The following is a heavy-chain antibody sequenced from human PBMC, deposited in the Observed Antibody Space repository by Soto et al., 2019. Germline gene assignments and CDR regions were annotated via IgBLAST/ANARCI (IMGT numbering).Heavy chain of an antibody. Sequence: GGSLRLSCAASGFTFSSYDMHWVRQATGKGLEWVSAIGTAGDTYYPGSVKGRFTISRENAKNSLYPQMNSLRAGDTAVYHCARAARPGYYYYYGMDVWGQGTTVTVSS. V-gene: IGHV3-13*01. CDR1: GFTFSSYD. CDR3: ARAARPGYYYYYGMDV. J-gene: IGHJ6*02. CDR2: IGTAGDT. D-gene: IGHD6-6*01.